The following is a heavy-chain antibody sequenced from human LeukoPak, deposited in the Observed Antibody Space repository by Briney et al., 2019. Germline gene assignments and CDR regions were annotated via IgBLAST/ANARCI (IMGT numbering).Heavy chain of an antibody. CDR2: IYYSGST. D-gene: IGHD3-16*02. V-gene: IGHV4-59*01. CDR1: GGSISSYY. CDR3: ARAGDYVWGSYRSVRDAFDI. Sequence: SETLSLTCTVSGGSISSYYWSWIRQPPGKGLEWIGYIYYSGSTNYNPSLKSRVTISVDTSKNQFSLKLSSVTAADTAVYYCARAGDYVWGSYRSVRDAFDIWGQGTMVTVSS. J-gene: IGHJ3*02.